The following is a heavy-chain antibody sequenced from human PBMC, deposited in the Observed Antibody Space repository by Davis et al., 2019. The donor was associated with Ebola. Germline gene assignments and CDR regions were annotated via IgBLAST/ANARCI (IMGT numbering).Heavy chain of an antibody. D-gene: IGHD2-15*01. CDR2: NKPNSGDT. CDR1: GYTFTGYY. J-gene: IGHJ4*02. Sequence: AASMKVSCKASGYTFTGYYIHWVRQAPGQGLEWMGWNKPNSGDTKYSQKFQGWVTMTRDTPISTAYMELNRLTSDDTAVYYCARDRVCSGATCYAYFDFWGQGTLVTVSS. V-gene: IGHV1-2*04. CDR3: ARDRVCSGATCYAYFDF.